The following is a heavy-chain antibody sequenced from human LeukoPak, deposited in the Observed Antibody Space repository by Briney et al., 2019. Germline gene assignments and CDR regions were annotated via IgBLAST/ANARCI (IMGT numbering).Heavy chain of an antibody. J-gene: IGHJ4*02. CDR1: GFTFSSNA. D-gene: IGHD7-27*01. CDR3: AKVVGVTGPFDY. CDR2: ISGSGGST. V-gene: IGHV3-23*01. Sequence: GSLCLSCAASGFTFSSNAMSWVRQAPGQGLEWVSAISGSGGSTYYTDPVKGRFTISRDNPKNTLYLQMNSLRAEDTAVYYCAKVVGVTGPFDYWGQGTLVTVSS.